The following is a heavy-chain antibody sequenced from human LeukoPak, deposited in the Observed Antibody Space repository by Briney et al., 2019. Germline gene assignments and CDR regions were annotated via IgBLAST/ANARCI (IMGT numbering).Heavy chain of an antibody. CDR2: IKQDGSEK. J-gene: IGHJ6*03. D-gene: IGHD6-13*01. V-gene: IGHV3-7*01. CDR1: GFTFSSYW. Sequence: GGSLRLSCAASGFTFSSYWMSWVRQAPGKGLEWVANIKQDGSEKYYVDSVKGRFTISRDNAKNSLYLQMYSLRAEDTAVYYCARHSSSWYGYYYYYMDVWGKGTTVTVSS. CDR3: ARHSSSWYGYYYYYMDV.